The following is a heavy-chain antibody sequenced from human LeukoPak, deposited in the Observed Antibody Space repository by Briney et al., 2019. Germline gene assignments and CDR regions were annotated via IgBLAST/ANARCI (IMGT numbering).Heavy chain of an antibody. V-gene: IGHV1-8*01. Sequence: ASVKVSCKASGYTFTSYDINWVRQATGQGLEWMGWMNPNSGNTGYAQKFQGRVTMTRNTSISTAYMELSSLRSEDTAVYYCAHMGVVPAARGDWFDPWGQGTLVTVSS. CDR2: MNPNSGNT. CDR3: AHMGVVPAARGDWFDP. CDR1: GYTFTSYD. J-gene: IGHJ5*02. D-gene: IGHD2-2*01.